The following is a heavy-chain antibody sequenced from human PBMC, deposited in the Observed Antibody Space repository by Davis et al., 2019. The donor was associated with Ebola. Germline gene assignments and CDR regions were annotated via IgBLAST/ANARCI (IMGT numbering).Heavy chain of an antibody. CDR1: GFTFSTYS. Sequence: GESLKISCAASGFTFSTYSMSWVRQAPGKGLEWVSSISSDSDYIYYADSAKGRFTISRDNAKNSLYLQMNSLRAEDTAVYYCAIANRGPVADTGDYWGQGTLVTVSS. J-gene: IGHJ4*02. CDR2: ISSDSDYI. D-gene: IGHD6-19*01. CDR3: AIANRGPVADTGDY. V-gene: IGHV3-21*04.